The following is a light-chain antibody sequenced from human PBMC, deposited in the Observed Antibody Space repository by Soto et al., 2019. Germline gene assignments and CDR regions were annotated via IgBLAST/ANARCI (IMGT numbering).Light chain of an antibody. CDR3: QQFSSYPLT. CDR1: QSVSSN. CDR2: GAS. J-gene: IGKJ4*01. Sequence: EIVLTQSPGTLSLSPGERATLSCRASQSVSSNLAWYQQKPGQAPRLLIYGASSRATGIPDRFSGGGSGTDFTLTISRLEPEDFAVYYCQQFSSYPLTFGGGTKVDNK. V-gene: IGKV3-20*01.